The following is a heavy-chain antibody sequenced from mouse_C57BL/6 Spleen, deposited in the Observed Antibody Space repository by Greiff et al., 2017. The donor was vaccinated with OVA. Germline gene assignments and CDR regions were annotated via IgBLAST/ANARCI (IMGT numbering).Heavy chain of an antibody. CDR1: GYTFTDYY. CDR2: INPNNGGT. D-gene: IGHD2-4*01. CDR3: ARGGLREYYYAMDY. V-gene: IGHV1-26*01. J-gene: IGHJ4*01. Sequence: EVQLQQSGPELVKPGASVKISCKASGYTFTDYYMNWVKQSHGKSLEWIGDINPNNGGTSYNQKFKGKATLTVDKSSSTAYMELRSLTSEDSAVYYCARGGLREYYYAMDYWGQGTSVAVSS.